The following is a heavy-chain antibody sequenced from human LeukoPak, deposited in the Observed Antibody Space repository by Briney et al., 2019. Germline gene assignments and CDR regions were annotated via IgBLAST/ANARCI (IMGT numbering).Heavy chain of an antibody. CDR3: ARDQGHSSGWYVNYFDY. CDR2: IIPIFGTA. D-gene: IGHD6-19*01. V-gene: IGHV1-69*01. Sequence: ASVKVSCKASGGTFSNYAISWVRQAPGQGLEWMGGIIPIFGTANYAQKFQGRVTITADESTSTAYMELSSLRSEDTAVYYCARDQGHSSGWYVNYFDYWGQGTLVTVSS. J-gene: IGHJ4*02. CDR1: GGTFSNYA.